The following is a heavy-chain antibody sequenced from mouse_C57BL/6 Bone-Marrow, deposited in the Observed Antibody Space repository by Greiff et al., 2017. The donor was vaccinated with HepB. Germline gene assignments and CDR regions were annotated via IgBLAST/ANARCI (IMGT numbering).Heavy chain of an antibody. J-gene: IGHJ4*01. Sequence: DVQLVESGGGLVKPGGSLKLSCAASGFTFSDYGMHWVRQAPEKGLEWVAYISSGSSTIYYADTVKGRFTISRDNAKNTLFLQMTSLRSEDTAMYYCARPRYGSSSYAMDYWGQGTSVTVSS. CDR2: ISSGSSTI. V-gene: IGHV5-17*01. D-gene: IGHD1-1*01. CDR3: ARPRYGSSSYAMDY. CDR1: GFTFSDYG.